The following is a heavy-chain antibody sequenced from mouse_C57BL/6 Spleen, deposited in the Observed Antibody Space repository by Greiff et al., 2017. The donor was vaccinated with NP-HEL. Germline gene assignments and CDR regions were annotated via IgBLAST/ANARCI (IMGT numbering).Heavy chain of an antibody. D-gene: IGHD1-3*01. CDR3: ARQEWGGFAY. V-gene: IGHV5-6*01. CDR2: ISSGGSYT. Sequence: EVKLMESGGDLVKPGGSLKLSCAASGFTFSSYGMSWVRQTPDKRLEWVATISSGGSYTYYPDSVKGRFTISRDNAKNTLYLQMSSLKSEDTAMYYCARQEWGGFAYWGQGTLVTVSA. CDR1: GFTFSSYG. J-gene: IGHJ3*01.